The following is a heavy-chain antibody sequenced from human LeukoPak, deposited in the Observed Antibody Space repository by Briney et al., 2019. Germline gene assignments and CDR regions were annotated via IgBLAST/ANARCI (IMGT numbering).Heavy chain of an antibody. D-gene: IGHD3-10*01. CDR3: ARQPRKTMVNYFDY. CDR1: GDSVSSNSAA. V-gene: IGHV6-1*01. Sequence: SQTLSLTCAISGDSVSSNSAAWNWIRQSPSRGLEWLGRTYYRSKWYNDYAVSVKSRITINLDTSKNQFSLQLNSVTPEDTAVYYCARQPRKTMVNYFDYWGQGTLVTVSS. J-gene: IGHJ4*02. CDR2: TYYRSKWYN.